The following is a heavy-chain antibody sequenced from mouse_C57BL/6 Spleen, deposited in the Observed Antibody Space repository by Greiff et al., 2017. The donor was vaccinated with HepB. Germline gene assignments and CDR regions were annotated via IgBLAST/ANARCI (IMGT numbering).Heavy chain of an antibody. V-gene: IGHV7-3*01. J-gene: IGHJ3*01. CDR3: ARYNRREGFAY. CDR1: GFTFTDYY. CDR2: IRNKANGYTT. Sequence: DVMLVESGGGLVQPGGSLSLSCAASGFTFTDYYMSWVRQPPGKALEWLGFIRNKANGYTTEYSASVKGRFTISRDNSQSILYLQMNALRAEDSATYYCARYNRREGFAYWGQGTLVTVSA.